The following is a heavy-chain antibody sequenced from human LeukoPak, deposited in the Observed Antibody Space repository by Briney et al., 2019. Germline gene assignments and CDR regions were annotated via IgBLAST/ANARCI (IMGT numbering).Heavy chain of an antibody. J-gene: IGHJ2*01. CDR3: ARVRTTVTLSYWYFDL. Sequence: GGSLRLSCAASGFIFSSYDMHWVRQATGKGLEWVSAIGTAGDTYYPGSVKGRFTISRENAKNSLYLQMNSLRAGDTAVYYCARVRTTVTLSYWYFDLWGRGTLVTVSS. V-gene: IGHV3-13*01. CDR2: IGTAGDT. CDR1: GFIFSSYD. D-gene: IGHD4-17*01.